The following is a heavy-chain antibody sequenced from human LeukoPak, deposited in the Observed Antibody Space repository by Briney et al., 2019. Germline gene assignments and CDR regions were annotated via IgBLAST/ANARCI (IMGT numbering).Heavy chain of an antibody. CDR2: IYYSGST. J-gene: IGHJ3*02. CDR3: ARPDVVAATPYDAFDI. D-gene: IGHD2-15*01. Sequence: SETLSLTCTVSGGSIRSSSYYWGWIRQPPGKGLEWIGSIYYSGSTYYNPSLKSRVTISVDTSKNQFSLKLSSVTAADTAVYYCARPDVVAATPYDAFDIWGQGTMVTVSS. CDR1: GGSIRSSSYY. V-gene: IGHV4-39*01.